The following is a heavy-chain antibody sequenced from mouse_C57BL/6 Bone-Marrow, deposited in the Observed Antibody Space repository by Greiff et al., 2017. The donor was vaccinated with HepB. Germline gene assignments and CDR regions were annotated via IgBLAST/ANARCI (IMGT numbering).Heavy chain of an antibody. D-gene: IGHD1-1*01. Sequence: EAKVEESGGGLVKPGGSLKLSCAASGFTFSSYAMSWVRQTPEKRLEWVATISDGGSYTYYPDNVKGRFTISRDNAKNNLYLQMSHLKSEDTAMYYCASRYYGSSYIDFDVWGTGTTVTVSS. CDR1: GFTFSSYA. J-gene: IGHJ1*03. CDR3: ASRYYGSSYIDFDV. CDR2: ISDGGSYT. V-gene: IGHV5-4*03.